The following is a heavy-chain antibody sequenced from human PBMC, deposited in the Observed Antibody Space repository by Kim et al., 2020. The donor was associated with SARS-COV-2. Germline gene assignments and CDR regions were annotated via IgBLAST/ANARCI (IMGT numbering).Heavy chain of an antibody. CDR2: ISSSGGRT. Sequence: GGSLRLSCAASGFTFNNHDMSWVRQTPGKGLEWVSAISSSGGRTYYADSVRGRFTVSRDNYKNTLYLQMNNLKVEDTAVYYCAGGMTVEATYFDYWGQGTLVTISS. V-gene: IGHV3-23*01. D-gene: IGHD5-12*01. CDR1: GFTFNNHD. J-gene: IGHJ4*02. CDR3: AGGMTVEATYFDY.